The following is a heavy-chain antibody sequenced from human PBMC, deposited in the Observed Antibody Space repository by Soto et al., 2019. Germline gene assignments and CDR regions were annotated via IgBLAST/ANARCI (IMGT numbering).Heavy chain of an antibody. CDR1: GFSLSTSGVG. D-gene: IGHD2-15*01. CDR2: IYCDDDK. J-gene: IGHJ3*02. V-gene: IGHV2-5*02. Sequence: QITLKESGPTLVKPTQPLTLTCTFSGFSLSTSGVGVGWIRQPPGKALEWLALIYCDDDKRDSPSLKSPLTITKDTSKNHVVLTMTNKDPVDTATYYCAHRPTEGGRVAFDIWGQGTMVTVSS. CDR3: AHRPTEGGRVAFDI.